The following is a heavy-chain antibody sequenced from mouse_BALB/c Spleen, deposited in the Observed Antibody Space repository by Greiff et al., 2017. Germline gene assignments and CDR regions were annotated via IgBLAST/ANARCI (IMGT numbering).Heavy chain of an antibody. J-gene: IGHJ4*01. Sequence: EVQLVESGGGLVQPGGSRKLSCAASGFTFSSFGMHWVRQAPEKGLEWVAYISSGSSTIYYADTVKGRFTISRDNPKNTLFLQMTSLRSEDTAMYYCARNYRYDGYAMDYWGQGTSVTVSA. D-gene: IGHD2-14*01. CDR2: ISSGSSTI. CDR1: GFTFSSFG. V-gene: IGHV5-17*02. CDR3: ARNYRYDGYAMDY.